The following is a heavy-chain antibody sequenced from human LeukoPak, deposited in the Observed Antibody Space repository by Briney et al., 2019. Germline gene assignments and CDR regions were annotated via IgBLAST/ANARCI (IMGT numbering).Heavy chain of an antibody. Sequence: TSETLSLTCTISGASIRSGDYYWSWIRQPPGKGLEWIGCIYYSGYTYYNASLKSRVTMSIDTSKNQFSLKVRSVTAADTAVYYCARQYSSAWSDDYWGQGTLVTVSS. J-gene: IGHJ4*02. CDR1: GASIRSGDYY. D-gene: IGHD6-13*01. CDR3: ARQYSSAWSDDY. CDR2: IYYSGYT. V-gene: IGHV4-30-4*01.